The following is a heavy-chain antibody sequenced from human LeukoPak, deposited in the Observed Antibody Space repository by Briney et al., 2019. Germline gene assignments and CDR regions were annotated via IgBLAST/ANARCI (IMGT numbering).Heavy chain of an antibody. CDR1: GYSFNSYW. CDR2: IFPGDSDT. Sequence: GESLKISCRGSGYSFNSYWIAWVRQMPGKGLEWMGFIFPGDSDTRYTPSFQGQVTISADKSISTAYLQWSSLKASDTAMYYCARSSNYDAYYYYGMDVWGQGTTVTVSS. D-gene: IGHD4-4*01. J-gene: IGHJ6*02. V-gene: IGHV5-51*01. CDR3: ARSSNYDAYYYYGMDV.